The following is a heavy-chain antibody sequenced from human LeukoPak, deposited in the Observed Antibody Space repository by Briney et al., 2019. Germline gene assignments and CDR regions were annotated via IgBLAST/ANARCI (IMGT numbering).Heavy chain of an antibody. CDR3: AGFENYGGNSTRFAS. Sequence: PGGSLRLSCAASGFTFSSYSMNWVRQAPGKGLEWVSYISSSSSTIYYADSVKGRFTISRDNAKNSLYLQMNSLRAEDTAVYYCAGFENYGGNSTRFASWGQGTLVTVSS. CDR1: GFTFSSYS. V-gene: IGHV3-48*01. CDR2: ISSSSSTI. D-gene: IGHD4-23*01. J-gene: IGHJ5*01.